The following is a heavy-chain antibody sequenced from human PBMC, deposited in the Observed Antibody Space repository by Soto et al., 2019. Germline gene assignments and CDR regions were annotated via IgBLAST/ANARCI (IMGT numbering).Heavy chain of an antibody. J-gene: IGHJ4*02. CDR2: IITDDSSA. CDR3: ARGHLGIDQ. Sequence: GGSLRLSCAASGFTFSSYWMHWVRQTPGKGLVWVSRIITDDSSARYADSVKGRFTISRDNAENTLYLQMNSLRAEDTAVYYCARGHLGIDQWGQGTLVTVSS. CDR1: GFTFSSYW. V-gene: IGHV3-74*01.